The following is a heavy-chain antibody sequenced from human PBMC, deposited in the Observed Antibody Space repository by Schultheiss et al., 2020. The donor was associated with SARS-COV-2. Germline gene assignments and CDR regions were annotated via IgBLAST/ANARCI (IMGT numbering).Heavy chain of an antibody. CDR2: ISAYNGNT. CDR1: GYTFTSYG. D-gene: IGHD3-9*01. V-gene: IGHV1-18*01. CDR3: ARDRRYFSDYYYYYGMDV. J-gene: IGHJ6*02. Sequence: ASVKVSCKASGYTFTSYGISWVRQAPGQGLEWMGWISAYNGNTNYAQKLQGRVTMTTDTSTSTAYMELRSLRSDDTAVYYCARDRRYFSDYYYYYGMDVWGQGTTVTVSS.